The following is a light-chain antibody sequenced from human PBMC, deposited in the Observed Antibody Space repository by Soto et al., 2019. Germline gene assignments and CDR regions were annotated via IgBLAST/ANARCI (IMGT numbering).Light chain of an antibody. CDR3: QQYGNSRT. Sequence: EVVVRQSPGTVSLPPGERATLSCRASQSITNNYLAWYQQRPGLAPRLLIYGASIRATGIPDRFSGSGSGTDFTLTISRLEPEDFAVYYCQQYGNSRTFGQGTKVDIK. CDR1: QSITNNY. J-gene: IGKJ1*01. V-gene: IGKV3-20*01. CDR2: GAS.